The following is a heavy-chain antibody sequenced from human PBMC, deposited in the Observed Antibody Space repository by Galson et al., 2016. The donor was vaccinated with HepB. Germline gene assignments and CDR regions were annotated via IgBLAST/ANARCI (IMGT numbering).Heavy chain of an antibody. Sequence: CAISGDSVSSNGAAWNWIRHSPAGGLEWLGRTYYRSTWYVDYAESVKSRITINADTSKNQFSLQLDSVTPEDTAIYYCARDPPYSNSALDYWGQGTLVTVSS. V-gene: IGHV6-1*01. J-gene: IGHJ4*02. CDR1: GDSVSSNGAA. CDR2: TYYRSTWYV. D-gene: IGHD6-13*01. CDR3: ARDPPYSNSALDY.